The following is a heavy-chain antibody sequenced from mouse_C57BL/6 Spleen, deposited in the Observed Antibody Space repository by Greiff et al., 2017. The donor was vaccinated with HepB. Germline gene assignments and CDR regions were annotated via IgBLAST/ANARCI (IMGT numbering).Heavy chain of an antibody. V-gene: IGHV1-81*01. CDR2: IYPRSGNT. CDR1: GYTFTSYG. D-gene: IGHD2-3*01. CDR3: APYDGYQRFAY. J-gene: IGHJ3*01. Sequence: QVQLKESGAELARPGASVKLSCKASGYTFTSYGISWVKQRTGQGLEWIGEIYPRSGNTYYNEKFKGKATLTADKSSSTAYMELRSLTSEDSAVYFCAPYDGYQRFAYWGQGTLVTVSA.